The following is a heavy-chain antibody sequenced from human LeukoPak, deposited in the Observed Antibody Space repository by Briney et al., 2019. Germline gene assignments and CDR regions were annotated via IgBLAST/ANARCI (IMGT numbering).Heavy chain of an antibody. Sequence: SETLSLTCTVSGGSISSSNYYWGWIRQPPGKGLEWIGSINYSGSTHYNPSLKSRVTISVDTSKDQFSLKLSSVTAADTAVYYCASTPPSYYYDSRGYSRPEYFQHWGQGTLVTVSS. J-gene: IGHJ1*01. D-gene: IGHD3-22*01. CDR3: ASTPPSYYYDSRGYSRPEYFQH. CDR1: GGSISSSNYY. CDR2: INYSGST. V-gene: IGHV4-39*01.